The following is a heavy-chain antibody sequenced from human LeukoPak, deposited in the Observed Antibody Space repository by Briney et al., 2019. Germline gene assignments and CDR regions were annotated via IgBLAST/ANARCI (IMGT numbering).Heavy chain of an antibody. D-gene: IGHD3-3*01. V-gene: IGHV4-59*12. J-gene: IGHJ4*02. CDR1: GGSISSYY. CDR3: ARKLARITIFGVVIKGRYYFDY. CDR2: IYYSGST. Sequence: SETLSLTCTVSGGSISSYYWSWIRQPPGKGLEWIGYIYYSGSTNYNPSLKSRVTISVDTSKNQFSLKLSSVTAADTAVYYCARKLARITIFGVVIKGRYYFDYWGQGTLVTVSS.